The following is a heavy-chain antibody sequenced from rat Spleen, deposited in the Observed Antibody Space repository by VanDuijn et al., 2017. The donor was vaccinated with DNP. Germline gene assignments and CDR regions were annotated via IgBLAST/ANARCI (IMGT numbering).Heavy chain of an antibody. J-gene: IGHJ2*01. Sequence: EVQLVESGGGLVQPGRSLKVSCAVSGFTFSNYDMAWVRQAPTKGLEWVASISPSGGSTYYRDSVKGRFTVSRDNAKSSLYLQTDSLRSEDTATYYCTTLNFYASLSEYFDYWGQGVMVTVSS. CDR3: TTLNFYASLSEYFDY. V-gene: IGHV5-27*01. CDR1: GFTFSNYD. CDR2: ISPSGGST. D-gene: IGHD1-11*01.